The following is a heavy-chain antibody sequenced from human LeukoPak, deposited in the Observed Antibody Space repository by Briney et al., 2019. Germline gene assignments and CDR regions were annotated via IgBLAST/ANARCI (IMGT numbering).Heavy chain of an antibody. CDR3: ASGSGYYIDY. D-gene: IGHD3-22*01. V-gene: IGHV1-69*05. Sequence: GASVKVSCKASGGTFSSYAISWVQQAPGQGLEWMGGIIPIFGTANYAQKFQGRVTITTDESTSTAYMELSSLGSEDTAVYYCASGSGYYIDYWGQGTLVTVSS. CDR1: GGTFSSYA. CDR2: IIPIFGTA. J-gene: IGHJ4*02.